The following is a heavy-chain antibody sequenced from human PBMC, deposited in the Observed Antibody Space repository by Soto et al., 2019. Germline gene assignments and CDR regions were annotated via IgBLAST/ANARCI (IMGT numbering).Heavy chain of an antibody. J-gene: IGHJ6*02. D-gene: IGHD2-2*02. V-gene: IGHV5-10-1*01. CDR2: IDPSDSYT. CDR3: ARLSHQLYCSSTSCYTGPGYYYGMDV. Sequence: GESLKIWCKGSGYSFTSYWISWGHQMPGKGLEWMGRIDPSDSYTNYSPSFQGHVTISADKSISTAYLQWSSLKASDTAMYYCARLSHQLYCSSTSCYTGPGYYYGMDVWGQGTTVTVSS. CDR1: GYSFTSYW.